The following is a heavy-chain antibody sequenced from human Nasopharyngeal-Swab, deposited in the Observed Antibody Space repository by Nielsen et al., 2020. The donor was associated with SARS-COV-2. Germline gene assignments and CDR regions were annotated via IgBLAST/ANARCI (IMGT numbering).Heavy chain of an antibody. CDR1: GGSISSYY. V-gene: IGHV4-59*13. Sequence: SETLSLTCTVSGGSISSYYWSCIRQPPGKGLEWIGYIYNSGSTNYNPSPKSRVTISVDTSKNQFSLKLSSVTAADTAVYYWARTHSTRFDYWGQGTLVTVSS. J-gene: IGHJ4*02. CDR3: ARTHSTRFDY. D-gene: IGHD6-13*01. CDR2: IYNSGST.